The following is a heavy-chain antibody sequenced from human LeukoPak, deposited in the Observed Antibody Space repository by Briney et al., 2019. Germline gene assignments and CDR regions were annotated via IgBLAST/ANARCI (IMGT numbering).Heavy chain of an antibody. V-gene: IGHV3-23*01. D-gene: IGHD6-19*01. CDR1: GSTFSSYA. Sequence: PGGSLRPSCAASGSTFSSYAVSWVRQAPGKGRGWVSAISVSGGGTSSPASLKGRFPISRDNSKNTLYLQMDSPSTEDTAVYYCAKTTTGYSSGRYPGWPVDYWGQGTLVTVSS. J-gene: IGHJ4*02. CDR3: AKTTTGYSSGRYPGWPVDY. CDR2: ISVSGGGT.